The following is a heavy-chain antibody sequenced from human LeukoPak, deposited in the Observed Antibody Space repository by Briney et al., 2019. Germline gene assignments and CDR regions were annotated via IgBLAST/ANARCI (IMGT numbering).Heavy chain of an antibody. D-gene: IGHD3-10*01. Sequence: SETLSLTCSVSGGSFSNHFWSWVRHPAGKGLEWIGRIYPSGNTNYNPSLKSRVTLSVDTSKTQFYLSLSSVTAADTAVYYCAREGSGSYYNFYYFYMDVWGKGTTVTISS. J-gene: IGHJ6*03. CDR1: GGSFSNHF. V-gene: IGHV4-4*07. CDR2: IYPSGNT. CDR3: AREGSGSYYNFYYFYMDV.